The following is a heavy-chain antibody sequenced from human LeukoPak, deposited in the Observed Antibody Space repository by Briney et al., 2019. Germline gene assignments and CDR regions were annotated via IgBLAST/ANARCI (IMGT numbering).Heavy chain of an antibody. D-gene: IGHD3-10*01. CDR2: INPNSGGT. Sequence: ASVKVSCKASGYTFTGYYMHWVRQAPGQGLEWMGRINPNSGGTNYAQKFQGRVTMTRDTSITTAYMDLSRLTYDDTAVYYCARGGTEASSGEYWGQGTLVTVSS. CDR1: GYTFTGYY. J-gene: IGHJ4*02. CDR3: ARGGTEASSGEY. V-gene: IGHV1-2*06.